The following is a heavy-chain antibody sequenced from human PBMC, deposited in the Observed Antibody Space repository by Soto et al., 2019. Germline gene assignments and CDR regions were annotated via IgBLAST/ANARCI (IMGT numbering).Heavy chain of an antibody. V-gene: IGHV2-5*02. CDR1: GFSLSTSGVG. Sequence: SGPTLVNPTQPLTLTCTFSGFSLSTSGVGVGWIRQPPGKALEWLALIYWDDDKRYSPPLKSTLTITKDTSKNPVLLTITNMDPADTAPYYCAHSPGPYSSTSYPRFEPWGQGPLVPVPS. CDR3: AHSPGPYSSTSYPRFEP. CDR2: IYWDDDK. J-gene: IGHJ5*02. D-gene: IGHD6-13*01.